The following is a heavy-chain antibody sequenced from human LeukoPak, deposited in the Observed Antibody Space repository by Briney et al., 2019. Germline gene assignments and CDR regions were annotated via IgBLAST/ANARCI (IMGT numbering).Heavy chain of an antibody. CDR1: GGSISSGSYY. Sequence: SETLSLTCTVSGGSISSGSYYWSWIRQPAGKGLELIGRIYTSGSTNYNPSLKSRVTISVDTSKNQFSLKLSSVTAADTAVYYCARGPYYDFWSGYPYFDYWGQGTLVTVSS. CDR2: IYTSGST. CDR3: ARGPYYDFWSGYPYFDY. V-gene: IGHV4-61*02. J-gene: IGHJ4*02. D-gene: IGHD3-3*01.